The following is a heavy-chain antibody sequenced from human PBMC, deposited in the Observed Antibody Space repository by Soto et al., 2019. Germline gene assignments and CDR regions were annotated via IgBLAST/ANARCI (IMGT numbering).Heavy chain of an antibody. CDR3: ARSSITPRLFMYPFDY. J-gene: IGHJ4*02. CDR2: IYYDGNT. V-gene: IGHV4-39*01. Sequence: IRQPPGKGLECIGNIYYDGNTYYNPSLKSRVTISLDTSKNQFSLRLNSVTAADTAVYYCARSSITPRLFMYPFDYWGQGTLVTVSS. D-gene: IGHD6-6*01.